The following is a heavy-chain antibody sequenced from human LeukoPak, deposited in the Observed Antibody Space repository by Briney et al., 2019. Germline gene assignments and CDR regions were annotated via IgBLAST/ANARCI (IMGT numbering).Heavy chain of an antibody. CDR1: GYSFTSYD. D-gene: IGHD5-18*01. CDR2: MNPNSGNT. CDR3: ARGYSYGPQG. Sequence: ASVKVSCKSSGYSFTSYDINWVRQATGQGLEWMGWMNPNSGNTGYAQKFQDRVTMTGNTSINTAYMELSSLRSEDTAMYYCARGYSYGPQGWGQGTLVTVSS. V-gene: IGHV1-8*01. J-gene: IGHJ4*02.